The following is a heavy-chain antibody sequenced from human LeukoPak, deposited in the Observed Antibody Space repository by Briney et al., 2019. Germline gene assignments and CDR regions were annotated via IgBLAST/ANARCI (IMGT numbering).Heavy chain of an antibody. CDR1: GYIFDNFW. J-gene: IGHJ4*02. CDR3: ARPGEGTVDDFLY. Sequence: GESLKIYCKASGYIFDNFWIGWVRQLPGKGLEWIGMIYPSDSDTRYIPSFQGQVTISADTSITTAYLQWSSLEASDTAMYYCARPGEGTVDDFLYWGQGTLVTVSS. V-gene: IGHV5-51*01. CDR2: IYPSDSDT. D-gene: IGHD1-14*01.